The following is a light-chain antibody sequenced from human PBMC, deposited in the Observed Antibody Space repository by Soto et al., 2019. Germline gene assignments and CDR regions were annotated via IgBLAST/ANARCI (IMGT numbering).Light chain of an antibody. J-gene: IGLJ1*01. CDR3: NSYTSSRTYV. CDR2: DVT. Sequence: QSALTQPASVSGSPGQAITLSCTGTSSVVGGFNYVSWYQQHPGKAPKLMIYDVTNRPSGVSYRFSGSKSGNTASLTISGLQAEDEADYYCNSYTSSRTYVFGTGTKVTVL. V-gene: IGLV2-14*03. CDR1: SSVVGGFNY.